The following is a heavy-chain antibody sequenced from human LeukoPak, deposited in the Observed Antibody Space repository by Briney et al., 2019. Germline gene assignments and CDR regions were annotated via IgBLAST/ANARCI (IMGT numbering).Heavy chain of an antibody. CDR2: IYYSGST. Sequence: SETLSLTCTVSGGSISSYYWSWLRQPPGKGLEWIGNIYYSGSTNSNPSLKSRVTISVDTSKNQFSLKLSSVTAADTAVYYCARHLGGGYGYYYYGMDVWGQGTTVTVSS. V-gene: IGHV4-59*08. CDR3: ARHLGGGYGYYYYGMDV. CDR1: GGSISSYY. D-gene: IGHD3-22*01. J-gene: IGHJ6*02.